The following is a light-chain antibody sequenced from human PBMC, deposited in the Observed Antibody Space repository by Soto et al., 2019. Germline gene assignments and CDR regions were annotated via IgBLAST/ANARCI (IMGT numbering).Light chain of an antibody. J-gene: IGLJ2*01. Sequence: QSVLTQPPSASGTPGQRVTVSCSGSRSNIGSNYVYWYQQLPGTAPKVLIYRNDERPSGVPDRFSGSKSGTSASLAISGLRSEDEADYDCAAWDDSLSGVVFGGGTKLTVL. CDR3: AAWDDSLSGVV. V-gene: IGLV1-47*01. CDR2: RND. CDR1: RSNIGSNY.